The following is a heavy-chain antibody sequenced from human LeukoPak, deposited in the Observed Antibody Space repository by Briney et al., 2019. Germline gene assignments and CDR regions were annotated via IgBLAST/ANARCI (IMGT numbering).Heavy chain of an antibody. CDR3: ARGGRYAYFLDY. Sequence: GGSLRLSCAASGFIFSDYWMHWVRQGPGKGLVWVSRIKSDGSSTSYAESVKGRFTISRDNAKNTVYVHMNSLRNEDTAVYYCARGGRYAYFLDYWGQGTLVTVSS. V-gene: IGHV3-74*01. CDR1: GFIFSDYW. CDR2: IKSDGSST. J-gene: IGHJ4*02. D-gene: IGHD3-16*01.